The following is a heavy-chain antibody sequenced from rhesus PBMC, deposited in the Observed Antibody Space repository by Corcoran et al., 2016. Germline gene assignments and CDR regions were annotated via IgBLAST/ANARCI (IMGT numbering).Heavy chain of an antibody. Sequence: QVQLQESGPGLVKPSETLSLTCAVSGYSISSGYGWGWIRQPPGKGLEWIGQIYGGSGSTSYTPSLKSRVPVSKDTSKNQFSLKLSSVTAADTAVYYCARDQPLYSNYGRYYFDYWGQGVLVTVSS. CDR3: ARDQPLYSNYGRYYFDY. J-gene: IGHJ4*01. D-gene: IGHD4-23*01. CDR1: GYSISSGYG. CDR2: IYGGSGST. V-gene: IGHV4-127*01.